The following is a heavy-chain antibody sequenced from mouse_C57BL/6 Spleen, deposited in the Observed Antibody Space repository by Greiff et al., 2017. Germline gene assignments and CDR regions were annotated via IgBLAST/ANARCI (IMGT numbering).Heavy chain of an antibody. V-gene: IGHV1-52*01. J-gene: IGHJ2*01. D-gene: IGHD2-5*01. Sequence: QVQLQQPGAELVRPGSSVKLSCKASGYTFTSYWMHWVKQRPIQGLEWIGNIDPSDSETHYNQKFKDKATLTVDKSSSTAYMQLSSLTSEDSAVYYCARANYSNSYFEYWGQGTTLTVSS. CDR1: GYTFTSYW. CDR2: IDPSDSET. CDR3: ARANYSNSYFEY.